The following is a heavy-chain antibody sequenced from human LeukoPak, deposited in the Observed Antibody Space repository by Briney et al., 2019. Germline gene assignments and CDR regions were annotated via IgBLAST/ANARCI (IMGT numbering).Heavy chain of an antibody. V-gene: IGHV3-23*01. CDR3: AKDSSSYDWGYMDV. J-gene: IGHJ6*03. Sequence: GGSLRLSCAASGFTFSTYGMSWVRQAPGKGLEWVSLIGGSDGRTRYAESGKGRFTTSRDNSKNILYLEMNSLRAEDTAVYYCAKDSSSYDWGYMDVWGKGTTVTISS. D-gene: IGHD3-22*01. CDR2: IGGSDGRT. CDR1: GFTFSTYG.